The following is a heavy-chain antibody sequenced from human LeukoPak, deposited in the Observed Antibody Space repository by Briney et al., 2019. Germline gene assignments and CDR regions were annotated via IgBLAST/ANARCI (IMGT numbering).Heavy chain of an antibody. V-gene: IGHV1-69-2*01. Sequence: ATVKISCKVSGYTFTDYYMHWVQQAPGKGLEWMGLVDPEDGETIYAEKFQGRVTITADTSADTAYMELSSLRSEDTAVYYCATEMGDTAMTNYYYYYMDVWGKGTTVTVSS. D-gene: IGHD5-18*01. J-gene: IGHJ6*03. CDR1: GYTFTDYY. CDR2: VDPEDGET. CDR3: ATEMGDTAMTNYYYYYMDV.